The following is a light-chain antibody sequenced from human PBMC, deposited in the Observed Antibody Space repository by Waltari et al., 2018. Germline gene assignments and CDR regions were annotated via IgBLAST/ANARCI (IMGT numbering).Light chain of an antibody. CDR2: GTS. V-gene: IGKV3-15*01. Sequence: EIVMTQSPATLSVSPGERATLSCRASQSIRSNLAWYRQKPGQAPRLLIYGTSFRATGIPARFSGSGSGTEFTLTISSLQSEDFAIYYCQQYDNWPPITFGQGTKLEMK. J-gene: IGKJ2*01. CDR1: QSIRSN. CDR3: QQYDNWPPIT.